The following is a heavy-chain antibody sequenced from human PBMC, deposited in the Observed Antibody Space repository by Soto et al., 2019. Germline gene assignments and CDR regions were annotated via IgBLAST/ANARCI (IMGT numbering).Heavy chain of an antibody. CDR2: IIPIFGTA. J-gene: IGHJ5*02. Sequence: QVQLVQSGAEVKKPGSSVKVSCKASGGTFSSYAISWVRQAPGQGLEWMGGIIPIFGTANYAQKFQGRVTITADESTSTAYMELSSRRSEDTAVYYCARDMGLVITLGGGPGGHNWFDPWGQGTLVTVSS. V-gene: IGHV1-69*12. CDR1: GGTFSSYA. CDR3: ARDMGLVITLGGGPGGHNWFDP. D-gene: IGHD3-16*01.